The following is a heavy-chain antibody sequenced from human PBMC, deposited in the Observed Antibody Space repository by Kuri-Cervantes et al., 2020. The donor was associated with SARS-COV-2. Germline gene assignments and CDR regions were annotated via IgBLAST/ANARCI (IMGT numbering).Heavy chain of an antibody. CDR1: GGSLPSDNYY. D-gene: IGHD4-17*01. CDR2: IFSNGSP. CDR3: ARRLRGTTVTNGKLTNFLDL. J-gene: IGHJ3*01. Sequence: SETLSLTCSVSGGSLPSDNYYWGWIRQSPGKGLEWIGSIFSNGSPYYNPSLKSRVTISVDTSKNQCCLKLIPVTAADTSVYYCARRLRGTTVTNGKLTNFLDLWGHQTMVTVSS. V-gene: IGHV4-39*01.